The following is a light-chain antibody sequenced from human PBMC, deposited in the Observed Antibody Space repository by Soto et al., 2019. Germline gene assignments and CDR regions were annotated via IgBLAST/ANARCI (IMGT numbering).Light chain of an antibody. V-gene: IGKV1-5*01. J-gene: IGKJ1*01. CDR3: QQYGRSPTT. CDR1: QNVSTW. Sequence: DIQMTQSPSTLSASVGDRVTITCRASQNVSTWLAWYQHKPRKAPKLLLFDVSNLESGVPSRFSGSGSGTEFTLTISRLEPEDFAVYYCQQYGRSPTTFGQGTKVEIK. CDR2: DVS.